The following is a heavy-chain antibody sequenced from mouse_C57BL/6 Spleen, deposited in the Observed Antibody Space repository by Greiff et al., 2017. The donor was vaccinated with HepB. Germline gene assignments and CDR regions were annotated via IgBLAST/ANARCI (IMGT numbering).Heavy chain of an antibody. V-gene: IGHV5-17*01. Sequence: DVKLVESGGGLVKPGGSLKLSCAASGFTFSDYGMHWVRQAPEKGLEWVAYISSGSSTIYYADTVKGRFTISRDNAKNTLFLQMTSLRSEDTAMYYCARLGYGSSYPDYWGQGTTLTVSS. CDR1: GFTFSDYG. CDR3: ARLGYGSSYPDY. CDR2: ISSGSSTI. J-gene: IGHJ2*01. D-gene: IGHD1-1*01.